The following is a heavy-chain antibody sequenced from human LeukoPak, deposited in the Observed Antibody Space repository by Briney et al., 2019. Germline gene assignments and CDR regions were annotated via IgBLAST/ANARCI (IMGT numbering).Heavy chain of an antibody. CDR1: GYTFTNNY. J-gene: IGHJ5*02. CDR2: INPSGSST. V-gene: IGHV1-46*01. D-gene: IGHD4-23*01. Sequence: ASVKVSCKASGYTFTNNYMHWVRQAPGQGLEWMGLINPSGSSTIYAERFQGRIVMTRDLSTTTDYMKLSSLRSEDTAVYYCARDNSIGGRGWWFDPWGQGTLVTVSS. CDR3: ARDNSIGGRGWWFDP.